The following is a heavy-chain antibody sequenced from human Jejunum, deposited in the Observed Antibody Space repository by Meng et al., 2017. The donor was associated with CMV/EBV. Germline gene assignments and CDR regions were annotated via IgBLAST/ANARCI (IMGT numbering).Heavy chain of an antibody. CDR1: GFTVNNYA. CDR2: ITYNSGIT. V-gene: IGHV3-9*01. J-gene: IGHJ6*02. Sequence: AASGFTVNNYAMHWVRQPPGKGLEWVSGITYNSGITGYADSVKGRFTISRDNAKNSLYLEMNSLRAEDTAFYYCAITRATAYGMDVWGHGTTVTVSS. CDR3: AITRATAYGMDV. D-gene: IGHD4-17*01.